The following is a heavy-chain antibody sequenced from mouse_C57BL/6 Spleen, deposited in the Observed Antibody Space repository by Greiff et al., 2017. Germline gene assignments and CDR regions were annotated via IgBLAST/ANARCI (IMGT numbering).Heavy chain of an antibody. CDR3: ARENYSNPYYYAMDY. D-gene: IGHD2-5*01. CDR1: GYTFTSYW. CDR2: IHPNSGST. Sequence: QVQLQQPGAELVKPGASVKLSCKASGYTFTSYWMHWVKQRPGQGLEWIGMIHPNSGSTNYNEKFKSKATLTVDKSSSPAYMQLSSLTSEDSAVYYCARENYSNPYYYAMDYWGQGTSVTVSS. V-gene: IGHV1-64*01. J-gene: IGHJ4*01.